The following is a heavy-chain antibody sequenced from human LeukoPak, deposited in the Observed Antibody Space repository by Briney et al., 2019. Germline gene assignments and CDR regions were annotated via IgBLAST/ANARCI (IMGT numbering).Heavy chain of an antibody. V-gene: IGHV4-34*01. Sequence: PSETLSLTCAVYGGSFSGYYWSWIPHPPGKGLEWIGEVNHSGSTNYNPSLQSRVTISVDTSKNQFSLKLSSVTAADTAVYYCARSWRIAARAKSLEYWGQGTLVTVSS. CDR2: VNHSGST. J-gene: IGHJ4*02. CDR1: GGSFSGYY. CDR3: ARSWRIAARAKSLEY. D-gene: IGHD6-6*01.